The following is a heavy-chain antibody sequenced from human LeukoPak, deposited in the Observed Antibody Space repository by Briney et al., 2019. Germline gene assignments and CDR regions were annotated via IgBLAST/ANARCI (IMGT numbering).Heavy chain of an antibody. CDR3: ARDQHSGSSPFGY. CDR1: GYTFTSYG. D-gene: IGHD1-26*01. CDR2: ISAYNGNT. J-gene: IGHJ4*02. V-gene: IGHV1-18*01. Sequence: GASVKVSFKSSGYTFTSYGISWMRQPPGQGLEWMGWISAYNGNTNYAQKLQGRVTMTTDTSTSTAYMELRSLRSDDTAVYYCARDQHSGSSPFGYWGQGTLVTVSS.